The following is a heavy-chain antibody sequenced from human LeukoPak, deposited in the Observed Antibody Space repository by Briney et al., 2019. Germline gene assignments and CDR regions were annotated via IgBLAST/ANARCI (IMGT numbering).Heavy chain of an antibody. D-gene: IGHD3-16*02. J-gene: IGHJ4*02. CDR1: GFTFSNVW. Sequence: GGSLSLSCAASGFTFSNVWMTWVRQAPGEGLEWVGYIKNKADGGTTDYAAPVKRRFTIPRDESKNTMYLQMNSLKTEDTAVYYCSTDVPFTAGGAIVDWGQGTMVTVSS. CDR3: STDVPFTAGGAIVD. V-gene: IGHV3-15*01. CDR2: IKNKADGGTT.